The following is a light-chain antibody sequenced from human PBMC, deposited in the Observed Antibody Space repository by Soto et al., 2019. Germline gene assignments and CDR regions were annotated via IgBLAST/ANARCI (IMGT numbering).Light chain of an antibody. CDR2: DGS. V-gene: IGKV1-5*01. CDR3: QQANSFPIT. CDR1: QSIDRW. J-gene: IGKJ5*01. Sequence: DIQMTQSPSTLSASVGDRVTITCRASQSIDRWLAWYQQKPGKAPKLVIYDGSTLESGVPSRFSVSGSGTEFTLTITSLQPEDFATYFCQQANSFPITFGQGTRLEIK.